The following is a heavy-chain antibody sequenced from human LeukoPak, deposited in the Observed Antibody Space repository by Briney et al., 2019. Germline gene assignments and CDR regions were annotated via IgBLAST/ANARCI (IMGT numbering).Heavy chain of an antibody. J-gene: IGHJ4*02. CDR1: GYSISSGYY. CDR3: ATNYGSGSYYILVY. D-gene: IGHD3-10*01. Sequence: SETLSLTCAVSGYSISSGYYSGWIRQPPGKGLEWIGNIYHSGSTYYNPSLRSRVTISLDTSKNQFSLKLSSVTAADTAVYYCATNYGSGSYYILVYWGQGTLVTVSS. V-gene: IGHV4-38-2*01. CDR2: IYHSGST.